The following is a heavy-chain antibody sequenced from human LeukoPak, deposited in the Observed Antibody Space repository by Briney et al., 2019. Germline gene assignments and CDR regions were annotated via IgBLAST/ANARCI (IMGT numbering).Heavy chain of an antibody. CDR3: ARGIGSWSFFDY. CDR2: INAGESIT. D-gene: IGHD6-13*01. J-gene: IGHJ4*02. V-gene: IGHV3-74*01. CDR1: GFTFSSYW. Sequence: SGGSLRLSCAASGFTFSSYWMHWVRQAPGKGLVWVSRINAGESITTYADSVKGRFTISRDNAKNSLYLQMNSLRAEDTAVYYCARGIGSWSFFDYWGQGTLVTVSS.